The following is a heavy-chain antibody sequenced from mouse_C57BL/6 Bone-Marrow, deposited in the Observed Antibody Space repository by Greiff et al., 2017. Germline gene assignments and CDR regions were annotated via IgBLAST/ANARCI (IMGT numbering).Heavy chain of an antibody. V-gene: IGHV1-72*01. D-gene: IGHD1-1*01. CDR1: GYTFTSYW. CDR2: IDPNSGGT. Sequence: QVQLQQPGAELVKPGASVKLSCKASGYTFTSYWMHWVKQRPGRGLEWIGRIDPNSGGTKYNEKFKSKATLTVDKPSSTAYMQLSRLTSEDSAVYDCARGSSYAYYYAMDYWGQGTSVTVSS. J-gene: IGHJ4*01. CDR3: ARGSSYAYYYAMDY.